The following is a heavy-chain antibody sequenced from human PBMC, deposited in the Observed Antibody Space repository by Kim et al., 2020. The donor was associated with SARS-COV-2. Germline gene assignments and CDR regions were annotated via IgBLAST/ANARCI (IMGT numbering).Heavy chain of an antibody. D-gene: IGHD3-3*01. CDR3: ARHGGGDLEWSSYYFDY. CDR1: GGSISSYY. Sequence: SETLSLTCTVSGGSISSYYWSWIRQPPGKGLEWIGYIYYSGSTNYNPSLKSRVTISVDTSKNQFSLKLSSVTAADTAVYYCARHGGGDLEWSSYYFDYWGQGTLVTVSS. CDR2: IYYSGST. V-gene: IGHV4-59*08. J-gene: IGHJ4*02.